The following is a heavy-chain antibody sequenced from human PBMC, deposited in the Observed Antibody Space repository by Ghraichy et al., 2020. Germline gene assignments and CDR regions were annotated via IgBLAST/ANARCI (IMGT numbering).Heavy chain of an antibody. V-gene: IGHV3-21*01. CDR2: VSSSSSYI. J-gene: IGHJ4*02. D-gene: IGHD3-10*01. CDR3: ARTSTATGFDY. Sequence: GGSLRLSCAASGITFISYSMNWVRQAPGKGLEWVSSVSSSSSYIKYTDSVKGRFTISRDNAKNSLFLQMNSLRAEDTAVYYCARTSTATGFDYWGQGTLVTVSS. CDR1: GITFISYS.